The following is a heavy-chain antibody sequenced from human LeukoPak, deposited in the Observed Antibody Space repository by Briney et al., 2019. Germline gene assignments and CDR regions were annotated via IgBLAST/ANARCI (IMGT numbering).Heavy chain of an antibody. V-gene: IGHV3-23*01. Sequence: GGSLRLSCAASGFTFISYAMIWVRQAPGKGLEWVSTISGSGGRTSYADSVKGRFNISRDNSKNAMYLQVNSLRAEDTAVYYCAMSVFGSGWTLDYWGQGTLVTVSS. J-gene: IGHJ4*02. D-gene: IGHD6-19*01. CDR3: AMSVFGSGWTLDY. CDR2: ISGSGGRT. CDR1: GFTFISYA.